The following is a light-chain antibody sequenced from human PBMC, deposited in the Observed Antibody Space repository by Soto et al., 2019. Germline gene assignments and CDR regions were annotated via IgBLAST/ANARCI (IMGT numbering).Light chain of an antibody. Sequence: DILLTQSPSSLSASVGDRVTITCRASQSIISYLYWYHQQPGKAPKLLIYDASSFQSGVPSRFSGSGSGTDFTLTISSLQPEDSATYYCQQCDSTPLTFGRGTKLEIK. CDR2: DAS. J-gene: IGKJ4*01. CDR3: QQCDSTPLT. CDR1: QSIISY. V-gene: IGKV1-39*01.